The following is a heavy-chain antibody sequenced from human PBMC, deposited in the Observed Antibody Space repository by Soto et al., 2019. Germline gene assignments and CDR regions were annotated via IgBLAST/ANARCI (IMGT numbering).Heavy chain of an antibody. V-gene: IGHV3-30*18. D-gene: IGHD3-22*01. CDR3: AKDTYYHDTTGYYVFDY. Sequence: QVQLVESGGGVVQPGRSLTLSCAASEFTFSSYSIHWVRQAPGKGLEWVAVISYDGSKKQYADSVKGRFTISRDNSKNTLHLQMNSLRAEDTAVYYCAKDTYYHDTTGYYVFDYWGQGTLVTVSS. CDR1: EFTFSSYS. CDR2: ISYDGSKK. J-gene: IGHJ4*02.